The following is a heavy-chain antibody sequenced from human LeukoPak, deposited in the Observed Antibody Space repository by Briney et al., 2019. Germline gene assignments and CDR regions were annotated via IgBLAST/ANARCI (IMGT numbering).Heavy chain of an antibody. J-gene: IGHJ5*02. D-gene: IGHD5-24*01. CDR1: GFTFSSYA. Sequence: GGSLRLSCAASGFTFSSYAMSWVRQAPGKGLEWVSYIGGTGTTRYYADSVKGRFTISRDNAKNSLYLEMSSLRAEDTAVYYCARGGYTRLNAWGQGILVIVSS. V-gene: IGHV3-48*04. CDR3: ARGGYTRLNA. CDR2: IGGTGTTR.